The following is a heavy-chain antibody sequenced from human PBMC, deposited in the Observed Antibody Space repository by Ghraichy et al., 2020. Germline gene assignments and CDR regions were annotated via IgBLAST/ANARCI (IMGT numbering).Heavy chain of an antibody. J-gene: IGHJ4*02. D-gene: IGHD1-26*01. CDR1: GFIFSTYG. CDR2: IWYDGSNK. Sequence: GGSLRLSCAASGFIFSTYGMHWVRQAPGKGLEWVAVIWYDGSNKYYGDSVKGRFTISRDNSKNTLYLQMNSLRADDTGVYYCARASGPFDYWGQGTLVTVSS. CDR3: ARASGPFDY. V-gene: IGHV3-33*01.